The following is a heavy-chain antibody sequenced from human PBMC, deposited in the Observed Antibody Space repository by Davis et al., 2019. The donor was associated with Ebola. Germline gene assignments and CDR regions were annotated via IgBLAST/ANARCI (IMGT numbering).Heavy chain of an antibody. CDR3: AKDLLWFRELLFPSGMDV. CDR2: ISWNSGSI. Sequence: SLKISCAASGFTFDDYAMHWVRQAPGKGLEWVSGISWNSGSIGYADSVKGRFTISRDNAKNSLYLQMNSLRAEDTALYYCAKDLLWFRELLFPSGMDVWGQGTTVTVSS. J-gene: IGHJ6*02. D-gene: IGHD3-10*01. V-gene: IGHV3-9*01. CDR1: GFTFDDYA.